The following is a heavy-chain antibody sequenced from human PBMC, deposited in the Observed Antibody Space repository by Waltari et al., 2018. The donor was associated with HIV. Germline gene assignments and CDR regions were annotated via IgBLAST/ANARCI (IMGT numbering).Heavy chain of an antibody. CDR2: ISGSGSTT. Sequence: VQTWESGGALVQPGWSLGPPWEPSVFTFSSDARSWVCQAPGKGLQWVLIISGSGSTTYSADSVKGRVTISRDNSENTLYLQINSLRAEDTAVYYCAKGAFDMVVVSALDSWGHGTLVTVSS. CDR3: AKGAFDMVVVSALDS. J-gene: IGHJ5*01. V-gene: IGHV3-23*01. CDR1: VFTFSSDA. D-gene: IGHD2-21*01.